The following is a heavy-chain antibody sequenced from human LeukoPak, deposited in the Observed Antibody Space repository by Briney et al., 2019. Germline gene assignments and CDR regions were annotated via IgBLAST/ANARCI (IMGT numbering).Heavy chain of an antibody. Sequence: GSLRLSCAASGFPFSSYSMNWVRQAPGKGLEWVSSISSSSSYIYYADSVKGRFTISRDNAKNSLYLQMNSLRAEDTAVYYCAKGVIRHYYDSSGYYFDYWGQGTLVTVSS. V-gene: IGHV3-21*01. CDR2: ISSSSSYI. D-gene: IGHD3-22*01. CDR3: AKGVIRHYYDSSGYYFDY. J-gene: IGHJ4*02. CDR1: GFPFSSYS.